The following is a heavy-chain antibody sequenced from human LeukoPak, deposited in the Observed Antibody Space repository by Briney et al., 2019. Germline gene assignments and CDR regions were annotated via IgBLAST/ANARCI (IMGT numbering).Heavy chain of an antibody. CDR1: GFTFGRYG. D-gene: IGHD6-19*01. CDR2: IWYDGSNK. Sequence: PGRSLRLSCGASGFTFGRYGMHWVRQAPGKGLEWVAIIWYDGSNKYYADSVKGRFTISRDNSKNTLYLQMNSLRAEDTAVYYCARDRGVGSSGWYGYAFDIWGQGTMVTVSS. CDR3: ARDRGVGSSGWYGYAFDI. V-gene: IGHV3-30*19. J-gene: IGHJ3*02.